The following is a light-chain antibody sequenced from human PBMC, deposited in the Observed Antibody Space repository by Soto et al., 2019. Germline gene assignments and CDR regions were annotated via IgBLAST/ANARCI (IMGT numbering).Light chain of an antibody. CDR1: SSGVGGYNY. CDR3: CSYTSSSTPWV. Sequence: QSALTQPASVSGSPGQSITISCTGTSSGVGGYNYVSWYQQHPGEAPKLMIYDVSDRPSGVSNRFSASKSGNTASLTISGLQPEDEADYFCCSYTSSSTPWVFGTGTKVTVL. CDR2: DVS. J-gene: IGLJ1*01. V-gene: IGLV2-14*03.